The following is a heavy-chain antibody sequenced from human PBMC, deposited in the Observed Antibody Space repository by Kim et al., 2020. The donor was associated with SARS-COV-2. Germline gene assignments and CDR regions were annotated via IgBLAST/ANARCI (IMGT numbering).Heavy chain of an antibody. V-gene: IGHV3-23*01. CDR3: AKRAGGWNGAFDI. D-gene: IGHD1-1*01. Sequence: YADSVKGRFTISRDNSKNTLYLQMYSLRAEDTAVYYCAKRAGGWNGAFDIWGQGTMVTVSS. J-gene: IGHJ3*02.